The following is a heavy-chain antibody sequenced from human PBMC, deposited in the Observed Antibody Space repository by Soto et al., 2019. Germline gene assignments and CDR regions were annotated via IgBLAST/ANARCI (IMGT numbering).Heavy chain of an antibody. J-gene: IGHJ4*02. D-gene: IGHD5-18*01. V-gene: IGHV4-30-4*01. CDR3: ATESGSTYGYFDH. CDR1: GGSVTSDEDY. CDR2: ISKSGST. Sequence: SETLSLTCTVSGGSVTSDEDYWTWIRQSPGKGLEWIGYISKSGSTGYNPSLKTRLSMSVDRSKNQFTLRLTSVTAADTAVYFCATESGSTYGYFDHWGQGTQVTVSS.